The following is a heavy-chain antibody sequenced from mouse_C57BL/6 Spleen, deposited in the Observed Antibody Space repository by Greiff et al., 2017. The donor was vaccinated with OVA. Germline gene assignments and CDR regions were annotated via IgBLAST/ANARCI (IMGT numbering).Heavy chain of an antibody. V-gene: IGHV3-1*01. CDR1: GYSITSGYD. Sequence: DVKLVESGPGMVKPSQSLSLTCTVTGYSITSGYDWHWIRHFPGNKLEWMGYISYSGSTNYNPSLKSRISITHDTSKNHFFLKLNSVTTEDTATYYCAREGSTAFDYWGQGTTLTVSS. CDR3: AREGSTAFDY. CDR2: ISYSGST. D-gene: IGHD1-2*01. J-gene: IGHJ2*01.